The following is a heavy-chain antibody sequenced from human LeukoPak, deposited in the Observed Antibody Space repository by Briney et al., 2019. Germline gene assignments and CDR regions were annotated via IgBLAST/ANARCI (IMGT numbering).Heavy chain of an antibody. D-gene: IGHD5-12*01. V-gene: IGHV6-1*01. CDR1: GDSVSSNIAA. CDR3: ARGSARMVANPLFDY. Sequence: SQTLPLTCAISGDSVSSNIAAWHWIRQSPSRGLEWLARTYYRSKWSTDYAVSVKGRIAINADTSKNQFSLNLSSVTAADTAVYYCARGSARMVANPLFDYWGRGTLVTVSS. CDR2: TYYRSKWST. J-gene: IGHJ4*02.